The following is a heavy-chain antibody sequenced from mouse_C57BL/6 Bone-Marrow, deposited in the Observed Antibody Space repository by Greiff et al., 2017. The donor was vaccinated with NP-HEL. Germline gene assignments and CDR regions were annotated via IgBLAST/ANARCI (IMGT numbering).Heavy chain of an antibody. Sequence: EVQGVESGGGLVKPGGSLKLSCAASGFTFSSYAMSWVRQTPEQRLEWVATISDGGSYTYYPDNVKGRFTISRDTASNTPYLQMSHLKSEDTAMYYCARDWGWLLRYFDVWGTGTTVTVSS. J-gene: IGHJ1*03. D-gene: IGHD2-3*01. CDR2: ISDGGSYT. CDR3: ARDWGWLLRYFDV. V-gene: IGHV5-4*01. CDR1: GFTFSSYA.